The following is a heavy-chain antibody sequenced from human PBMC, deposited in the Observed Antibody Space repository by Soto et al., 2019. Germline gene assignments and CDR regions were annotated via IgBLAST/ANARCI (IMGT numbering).Heavy chain of an antibody. CDR1: GGTFSSYA. CDR3: ASLLAYCGGDCYFDY. CDR2: IIPIFGTA. D-gene: IGHD2-21*02. V-gene: IGHV1-69*13. Sequence: SVKVSCKASGGTFSSYAISWVRQAPGQGLEWMGGIIPIFGTANYAQKFQGRVTITADESTSTAYMELSSLRSEDTAVYYCASLLAYCGGDCYFDYWGQGTLVTVTS. J-gene: IGHJ4*02.